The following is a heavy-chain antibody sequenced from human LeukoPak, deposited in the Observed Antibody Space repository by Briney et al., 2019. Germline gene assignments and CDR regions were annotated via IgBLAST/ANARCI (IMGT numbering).Heavy chain of an antibody. CDR3: ARDGTGTTRYYGMDV. V-gene: IGHV1-69*04. CDR2: IIPILGIA. Sequence: SVKVSCKASGGTFSSYAISWVRQAPGQGLEWMGRIIPILGIANYAQKLQGRVTITADKSTSTAYMELSSLRSEDTAVYYCARDGTGTTRYYGMDVWGQGTTVTVSS. J-gene: IGHJ6*02. CDR1: GGTFSSYA. D-gene: IGHD1-1*01.